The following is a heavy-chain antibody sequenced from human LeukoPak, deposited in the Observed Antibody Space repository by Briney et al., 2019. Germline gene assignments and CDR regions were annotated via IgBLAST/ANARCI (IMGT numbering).Heavy chain of an antibody. V-gene: IGHV1-18*01. J-gene: IGHJ4*02. CDR2: ISAYNGNT. D-gene: IGHD6-6*01. CDR1: GYTFTSYG. Sequence: GASVKVSCKASGYTFTSYGISWVRQAPGQGLEWMGWISAYNGNTNYAQKLQGRVTMTTDTSTSTAYMELRSLRSDDTAVYYCARDRVVTYSGSSEWGYWGQGTLVTVSS. CDR3: ARDRVVTYSGSSEWGY.